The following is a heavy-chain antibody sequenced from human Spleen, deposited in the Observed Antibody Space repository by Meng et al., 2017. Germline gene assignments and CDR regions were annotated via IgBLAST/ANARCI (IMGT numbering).Heavy chain of an antibody. J-gene: IGHJ6*02. CDR1: GFTFSSYA. D-gene: IGHD3-22*01. CDR2: ISGSGGST. CDR3: ARGLDDSSGYLPRYYYGMDV. Sequence: GGSLRLSCAASGFTFSSYAMSWVRQAPGKGLEWVSAISGSGGSTYYADSVKGRFTISRDNSKNTLYLQMNSLRAEDTAVYYCARGLDDSSGYLPRYYYGMDVWGQGTTVTVSS. V-gene: IGHV3-23*01.